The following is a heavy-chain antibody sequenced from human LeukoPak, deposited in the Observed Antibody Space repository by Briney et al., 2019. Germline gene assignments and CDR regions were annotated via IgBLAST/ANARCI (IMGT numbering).Heavy chain of an antibody. V-gene: IGHV1-46*01. J-gene: IGHJ3*02. Sequence: GASVKVSCKASGYTFTSYYTHWVRQAPGQGLEWMGIINPSGGSTSYAQKFQGRVTMTRDTSTSTVYMELSSLRSEDTAVYYCAREDPALHAFDIWGQGTMVTVSS. CDR3: AREDPALHAFDI. CDR1: GYTFTSYY. CDR2: INPSGGST.